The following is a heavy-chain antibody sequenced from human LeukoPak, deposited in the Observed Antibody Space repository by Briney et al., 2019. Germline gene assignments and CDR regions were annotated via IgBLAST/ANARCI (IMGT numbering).Heavy chain of an antibody. CDR2: IYYSGGT. V-gene: IGHV4-39*02. CDR3: AREYSGSYDY. D-gene: IGHD1-26*01. Sequence: PSETLSLTCTVSGDSIGSSSHYWGWIRRPPGKGLEWIGTIYYSGGTYYNPSLKSRVTMSVDTSKNQFSLKLTSVTAADTSIYYCAREYSGSYDYWGQGTLVTVSS. CDR1: GDSIGSSSHY. J-gene: IGHJ4*02.